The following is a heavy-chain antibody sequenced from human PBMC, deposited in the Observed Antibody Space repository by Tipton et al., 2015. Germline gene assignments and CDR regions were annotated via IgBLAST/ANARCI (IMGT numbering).Heavy chain of an antibody. J-gene: IGHJ4*02. Sequence: SLRLSCAASGFPFDDYAMHWVRQAPGKGLEWVSGISWNSGSIAYADSVRGRFTISRENARKSLYLQMNSLRAEDTAVYYCARGYTDFDYWGQGTLVTVSS. D-gene: IGHD5-24*01. CDR1: GFPFDDYA. CDR2: ISWNSGSI. V-gene: IGHV3-9*01. CDR3: ARGYTDFDY.